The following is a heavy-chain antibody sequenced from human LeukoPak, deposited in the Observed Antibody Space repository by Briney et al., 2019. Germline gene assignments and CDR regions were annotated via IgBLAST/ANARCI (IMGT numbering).Heavy chain of an antibody. D-gene: IGHD2-2*01. V-gene: IGHV3-33*01. Sequence: GGSLRLSCAASGFTFSSYGMHWVRQAPGKGLEWVAVIWYDGSNKYYADSVKGRFTISRDNSKNTLYLQMNSLRAEDTAVYYCARDPTAGVPAAILDYWGQGTLVTVSS. J-gene: IGHJ4*02. CDR3: ARDPTAGVPAAILDY. CDR2: IWYDGSNK. CDR1: GFTFSSYG.